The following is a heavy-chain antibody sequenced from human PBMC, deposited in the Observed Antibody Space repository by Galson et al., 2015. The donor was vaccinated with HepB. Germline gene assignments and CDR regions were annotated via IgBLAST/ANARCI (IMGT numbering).Heavy chain of an antibody. CDR1: GYTFTSYY. CDR2: IHPSGGST. CDR3: ARMAGAGLGGDYYYMDV. Sequence: QSGAEVKKPGESLKISCKASGYTFTSYYMHWVRQAPGQGLEWMGIIHPSGGSTSYAQKFQGRVTMTRDTSTSTVYMELSSLRSEDTAVYYCARMAGAGLGGDYYYMDVWGKGTTVTVSS. V-gene: IGHV1-46*01. J-gene: IGHJ6*03. D-gene: IGHD6-19*01.